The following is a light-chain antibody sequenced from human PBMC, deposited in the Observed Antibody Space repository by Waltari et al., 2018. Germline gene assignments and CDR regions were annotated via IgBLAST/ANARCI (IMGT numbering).Light chain of an antibody. J-gene: IGLJ3*02. CDR2: KGD. CDR3: ALYMGSGIWV. CDR1: SGSISSTSY. Sequence: QSMVTQEPSLSVSPGGTVTITCALSSGSISSTSYATWYQQTPGQAPRTLIYKGDSRSSGVPDRFSGSVLGNTAALTVTGAQADDESDYYCALYMGSGIWVFGGGTKLTVL. V-gene: IGLV8-61*01.